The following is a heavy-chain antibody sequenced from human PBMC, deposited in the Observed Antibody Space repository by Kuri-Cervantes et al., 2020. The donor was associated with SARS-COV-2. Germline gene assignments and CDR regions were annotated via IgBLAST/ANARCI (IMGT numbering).Heavy chain of an antibody. Sequence: LRLSCTVSGGSISGGTYYGSWIRQPAGRGLEWIGHIYTSGSTNYNPSLKSRVTISVDTSKNQFSLKLSSVTAADTAVYYCAREWELLRGWFDPWGQGTLVTVSS. CDR1: GGSISGGTYY. J-gene: IGHJ5*02. CDR3: AREWELLRGWFDP. D-gene: IGHD1-26*01. V-gene: IGHV4-61*09. CDR2: IYTSGST.